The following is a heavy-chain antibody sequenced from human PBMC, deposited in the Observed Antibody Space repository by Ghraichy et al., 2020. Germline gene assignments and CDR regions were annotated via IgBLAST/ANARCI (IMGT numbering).Heavy chain of an antibody. CDR3: AREDSSGYWWSDAFDI. CDR1: GGSISSGGYY. CDR2: IYYSGST. J-gene: IGHJ3*02. D-gene: IGHD3-22*01. V-gene: IGHV4-31*03. Sequence: SETLSLTCTVSGGSISSGGYYWSWIRQHPGKGLEWIGYIYYSGSTYYNPSLKSRVTISVDTSKNQFSLKLSSVTSADTAVYYCAREDSSGYWWSDAFDIWGQGTMVTVSS.